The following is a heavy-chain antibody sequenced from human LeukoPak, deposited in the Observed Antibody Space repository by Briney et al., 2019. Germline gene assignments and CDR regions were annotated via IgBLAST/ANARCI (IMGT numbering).Heavy chain of an antibody. CDR3: ARTPKRFGELYQSADY. V-gene: IGHV1-18*01. CDR2: ISAYNGNA. CDR1: GYTFTNHG. D-gene: IGHD3-10*01. J-gene: IGHJ4*02. Sequence: ASVKVSFKASGYTFTNHGITWVRQAPGQGLEWMGWISAYNGNADYAQSFQGRVTMTTDTSTSTAYMELRSLRSDDTGVYYCARTPKRFGELYQSADYWGQGTLVTVSS.